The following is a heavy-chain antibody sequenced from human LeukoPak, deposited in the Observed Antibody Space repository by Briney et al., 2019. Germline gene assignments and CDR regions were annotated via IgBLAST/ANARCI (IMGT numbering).Heavy chain of an antibody. CDR1: GGSISSGGYY. Sequence: SQTLSLTCTVSGGSISSGGYYRSWIRQPPGKGLEWIGYIYHSGNTYYNPSLKSQVTISIHNSKSQFSLKVNSVTAADTAVYYCARDRNYYDSSGPPYYYSALDVWGQGTTVTVSS. CDR3: ARDRNYYDSSGPPYYYSALDV. CDR2: IYHSGNT. J-gene: IGHJ6*02. V-gene: IGHV4-61*08. D-gene: IGHD3-22*01.